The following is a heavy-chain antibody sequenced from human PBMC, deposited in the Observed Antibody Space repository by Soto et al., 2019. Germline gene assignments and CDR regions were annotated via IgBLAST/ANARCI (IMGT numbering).Heavy chain of an antibody. CDR2: IYYSGST. V-gene: IGHV4-59*01. J-gene: IGHJ5*02. D-gene: IGHD3-22*01. Sequence: KPSETLSLTCTVSGGSISSYYWSWIRQPPGKGLEWIGYIYYSGSTNYNPSLKSRVTISVDTSKNQFSLKLSSVTAADTAVYYCARVNFDSSGYYNNWFDPWGKGTLVTVSS. CDR3: ARVNFDSSGYYNNWFDP. CDR1: GGSISSYY.